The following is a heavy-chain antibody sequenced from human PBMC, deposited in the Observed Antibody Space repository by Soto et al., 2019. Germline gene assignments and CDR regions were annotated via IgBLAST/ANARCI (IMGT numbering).Heavy chain of an antibody. D-gene: IGHD4-17*01. Sequence: QVQLVQSGAEVKKPGASVKVYCKASGYPFGGYAIGWVRQAPGQGLEWMGWVSAHTGDSGYAQRFQGRVTLTTETSTSTAYMELRGLRSDDTAVYYCARPSTSYGDYGWSLAYWGQGTLVTVSS. CDR3: ARPSTSYGDYGWSLAY. CDR1: GYPFGGYA. CDR2: VSAHTGDS. J-gene: IGHJ4*02. V-gene: IGHV1-18*01.